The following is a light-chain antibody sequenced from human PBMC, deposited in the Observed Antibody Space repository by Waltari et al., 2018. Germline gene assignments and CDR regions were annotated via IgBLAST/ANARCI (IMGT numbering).Light chain of an antibody. V-gene: IGKV3-20*01. Sequence: EIVLPQSPGTLPLSPGERATLPCRAIQTINSNYLAWYQHKPAQAPRLLTYSTSCRATGIPDRFSGGGSGTDFTLTISRLEPEDFAMYYCQQFDDSPPSWTFGQGTKVEIK. J-gene: IGKJ1*01. CDR2: STS. CDR3: QQFDDSPPSWT. CDR1: QTINSNY.